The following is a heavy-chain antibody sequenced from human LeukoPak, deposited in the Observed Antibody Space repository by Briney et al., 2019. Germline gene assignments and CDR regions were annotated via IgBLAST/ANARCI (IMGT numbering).Heavy chain of an antibody. CDR3: AKARNRQWLAHYYFDY. V-gene: IGHV3-23*01. CDR2: ISGSGGST. J-gene: IGHJ4*02. CDR1: GFTFSSYA. Sequence: GSLRLSCAASGFTFSSYAMSWVRQAPGKGLEWVSAISGSGGSTYYADSVKGRFTISRDNSKNTLYLQMNSLRAEDTAVYYCAKARNRQWLAHYYFDYWGQGTLVTVSS. D-gene: IGHD6-19*01.